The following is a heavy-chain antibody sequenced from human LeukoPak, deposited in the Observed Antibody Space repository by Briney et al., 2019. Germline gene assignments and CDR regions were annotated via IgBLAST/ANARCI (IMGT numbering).Heavy chain of an antibody. D-gene: IGHD3-10*01. Sequence: PGGSLRLSCAASGFTFINDWMNWVRQAPGKGLEWVGRIRSKISGGTTDYAAPVKGRFTISRDDSKNTLYLQMNSLKTEDTAVYYCTTDAPYYYGSGTNTDAFDLWGQGTMVTVSS. V-gene: IGHV3-15*01. J-gene: IGHJ3*01. CDR1: GFTFINDW. CDR3: TTDAPYYYGSGTNTDAFDL. CDR2: IRSKISGGTT.